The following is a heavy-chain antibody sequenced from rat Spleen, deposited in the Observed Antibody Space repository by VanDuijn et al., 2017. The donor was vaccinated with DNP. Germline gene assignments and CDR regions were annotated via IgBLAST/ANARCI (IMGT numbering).Heavy chain of an antibody. Sequence: EVQLVESGGGVVQPGRSLKLSCAASGFTFSDYYMAWVRQAPTKGLEWVAYITYDAGNTYYRDSVKGRFTISRDNAKSTLYLQMNSLKSEDTATYYCARDRTGTWFAYWGQGTLVTVSS. V-gene: IGHV5-20*01. J-gene: IGHJ3*01. CDR2: ITYDAGNT. D-gene: IGHD5-1*01. CDR1: GFTFSDYY. CDR3: ARDRTGTWFAY.